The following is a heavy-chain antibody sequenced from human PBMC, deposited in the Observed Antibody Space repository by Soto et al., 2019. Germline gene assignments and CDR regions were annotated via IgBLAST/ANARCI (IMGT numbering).Heavy chain of an antibody. CDR3: ARDQAYGSGSTRYYYYGMDV. CDR1: GGSISSYY. CDR2: IYYSGST. V-gene: IGHV4-59*01. J-gene: IGHJ6*02. D-gene: IGHD3-10*01. Sequence: SETLSLTCTVSGGSISSYYWSWIRQPPGKGLEWIGYIYYSGSTNYNPSLKSRVTISVDTSKNQFSLKLSSVTAADTAVYYCARDQAYGSGSTRYYYYGMDVWGQGTTVTVSS.